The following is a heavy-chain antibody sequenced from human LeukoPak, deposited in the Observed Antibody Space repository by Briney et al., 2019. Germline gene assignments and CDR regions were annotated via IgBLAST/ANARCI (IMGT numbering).Heavy chain of an antibody. CDR1: GFTFISYA. J-gene: IGHJ4*02. CDR3: AKVGKRYSSGWYDY. V-gene: IGHV3-23*01. Sequence: TGGSLRLSWAASGFTFISYAMSWVRQAPGKGLEWGSSIIGSGGSTYYAYSVKVRFTISRDNSKNTLYLQMNSLRAEDTAVYYCAKVGKRYSSGWYDYWGQGTLVTVSS. D-gene: IGHD6-19*01. CDR2: IIGSGGST.